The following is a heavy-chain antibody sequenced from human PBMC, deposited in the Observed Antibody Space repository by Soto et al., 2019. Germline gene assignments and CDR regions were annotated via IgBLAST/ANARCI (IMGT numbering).Heavy chain of an antibody. CDR2: IWYDGSNQ. Sequence: QVQLVESGGGVVQPGRSLRLSCVASGFSFTTYGLHWVHQAPGKGLEWVAVIWYDGSNQYYADSVKGRFTISRDNSKNILYLEMNSMRVEDTAVYYCVKDHCGGDCYSDPYFDYWGQGTLVTVSS. CDR3: VKDHCGGDCYSDPYFDY. J-gene: IGHJ4*02. D-gene: IGHD2-21*02. V-gene: IGHV3-33*06. CDR1: GFSFTTYG.